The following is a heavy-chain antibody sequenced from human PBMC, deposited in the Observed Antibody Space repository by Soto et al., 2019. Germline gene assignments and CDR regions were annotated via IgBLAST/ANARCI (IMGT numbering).Heavy chain of an antibody. D-gene: IGHD6-19*01. CDR1: GFTFSIFS. Sequence: PGGSLRLSCAACGFTFSIFSMSWVRQAPGKGLEWISYVNAAANDIYYTDSVRGRFTISRDNAKNSLYLQMNSLRDDDTAVYYCVRDRMWEQWLGPHDAFEIWGQGTMVTVSS. CDR3: VRDRMWEQWLGPHDAFEI. J-gene: IGHJ3*02. CDR2: VNAAANDI. V-gene: IGHV3-48*02.